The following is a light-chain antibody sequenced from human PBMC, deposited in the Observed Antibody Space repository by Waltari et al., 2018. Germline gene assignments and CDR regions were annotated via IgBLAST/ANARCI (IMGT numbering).Light chain of an antibody. J-gene: IGKJ2*01. V-gene: IGKV4-1*01. CDR1: QNLLYSPNNKNY. CDR3: QQYYTTPPYT. CDR2: LAS. Sequence: DIVMTQSPDYMAVSLGARATINCKCRQNLLYSPNNKNYLAWYQQKPGQPPKLLIYLASTREFGVPDRFSGSVSETDFTLTISSLQAEDVAVYYCQQYYTTPPYTFGQGTKLEIK.